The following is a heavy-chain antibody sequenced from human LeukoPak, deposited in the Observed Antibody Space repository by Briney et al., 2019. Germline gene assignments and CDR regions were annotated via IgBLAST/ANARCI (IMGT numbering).Heavy chain of an antibody. CDR1: GYTFTGYY. V-gene: IGHV1-2*02. CDR3: ARDLGSLTSWGNYYGSGSQNYWFDP. J-gene: IGHJ5*02. Sequence: ASVKVSCKASGYTFTGYYMHWVRQAPGQGLEWMGWINPNSGGTNYAQKFQGRVTMTRDTSISTAYMELSRLRSDDTAVYYCARDLGSLTSWGNYYGSGSQNYWFDPWGQGTLVTVSS. D-gene: IGHD3-10*01. CDR2: INPNSGGT.